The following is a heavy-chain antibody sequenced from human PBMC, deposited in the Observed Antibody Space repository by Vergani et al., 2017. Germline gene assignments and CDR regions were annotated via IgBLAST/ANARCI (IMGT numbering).Heavy chain of an antibody. CDR1: GGSISSSSYY. CDR3: ARQVALTTVTPFDY. D-gene: IGHD4-17*01. CDR2: IYYSGST. Sequence: QLQLQESGPGLVKPSETLSLTCTVSGGSISSSSYYWGWIRQPPGKGLEWIGSIYYSGSTYYNPSLKSRVTISVETSKNQFSLKLSAVTAADTAVYYCARQVALTTVTPFDYWGQGTLVTVSS. V-gene: IGHV4-39*01. J-gene: IGHJ4*02.